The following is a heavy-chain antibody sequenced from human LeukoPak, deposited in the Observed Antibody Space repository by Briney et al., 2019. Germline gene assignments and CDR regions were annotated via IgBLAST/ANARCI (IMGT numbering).Heavy chain of an antibody. CDR3: ARQRYSGYDVFDY. CDR1: GGSISSYY. D-gene: IGHD5-12*01. V-gene: IGHV4-4*09. CDR2: IYTSGST. Sequence: SETLSLTCTVSGGSISSYYWSWIRRPPGKGLEWIGYIYTSGSTNYNPSLKSRVTISVDTSKNQFSLKLSSVTAADTAVYYCARQRYSGYDVFDYWGQGTLVTVSS. J-gene: IGHJ4*02.